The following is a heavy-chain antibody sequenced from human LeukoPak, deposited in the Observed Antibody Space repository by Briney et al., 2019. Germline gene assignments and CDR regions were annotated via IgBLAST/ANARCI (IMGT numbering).Heavy chain of an antibody. V-gene: IGHV1-8*01. CDR3: ARVRLPSYYFDD. D-gene: IGHD3-10*01. CDR1: GYTFTRYD. CDR2: MNPSSGNT. J-gene: IGHJ4*02. Sequence: ASVKVSCKASGYTFTRYDINWVRQATGQGLEWMGWMNPSSGNTGYAQKFQGRVTMTRNTSISTAYMELSSLRSEDTAVYYCARVRLPSYYFDDWGQGTLVTVSS.